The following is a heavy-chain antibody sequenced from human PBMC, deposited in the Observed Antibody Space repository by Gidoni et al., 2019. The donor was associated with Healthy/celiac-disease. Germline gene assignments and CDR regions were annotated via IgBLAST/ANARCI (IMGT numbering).Heavy chain of an antibody. CDR3: ARYSSSWYGTEYYFGY. V-gene: IGHV1-46*01. CDR2: INPSGGST. Sequence: QVQLVQSGAEVKKPGASVKVSCKAAGYTFTSHYMHWVRQAPGQGLEWMGIINPSGGSTSYAQKFQGRVTMTRDTSTSTVYMELSSLRSEDTAVYYCARYSSSWYGTEYYFGYWGQGTLVTVSS. D-gene: IGHD6-13*01. CDR1: GYTFTSHY. J-gene: IGHJ4*02.